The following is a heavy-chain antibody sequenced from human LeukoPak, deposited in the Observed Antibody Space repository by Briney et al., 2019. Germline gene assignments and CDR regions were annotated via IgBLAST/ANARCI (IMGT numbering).Heavy chain of an antibody. CDR3: ARGWGVAVTTPDY. J-gene: IGHJ4*02. Sequence: AWVKVSCKASGGTFSSYAINWVRQATGQGLEWMGWMNPNSGNTGYAQKFQGRVPITRNTSISTAYMELSSLRSEDTAVYYCARGWGVAVTTPDYWGQGTLVTVSS. CDR1: GGTFSSYA. CDR2: MNPNSGNT. V-gene: IGHV1-8*03. D-gene: IGHD4-17*01.